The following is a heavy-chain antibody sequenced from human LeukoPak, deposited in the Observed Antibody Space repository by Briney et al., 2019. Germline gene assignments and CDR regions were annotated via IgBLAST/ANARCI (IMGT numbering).Heavy chain of an antibody. CDR2: ISGSGGST. V-gene: IGHV3-23*01. D-gene: IGHD2-8*01. Sequence: GGSLRLSCAASGFTFSSYAVSWVRQAPGKGLEWVSSISGSGGSTYSADSVKGRFTISRDNSKNTLYLQMNSLRAEDTALYYCAKDRSCTNDICRGDFDYWGQGTLVTVSP. CDR3: AKDRSCTNDICRGDFDY. J-gene: IGHJ4*02. CDR1: GFTFSSYA.